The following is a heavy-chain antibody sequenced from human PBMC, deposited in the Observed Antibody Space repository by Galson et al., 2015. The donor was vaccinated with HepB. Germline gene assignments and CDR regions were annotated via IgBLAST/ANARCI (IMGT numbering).Heavy chain of an antibody. CDR3: ARVADADYGDHSHFDS. CDR2: ISVSGTYT. CDR1: GFTFSDYY. V-gene: IGHV3-11*06. D-gene: IGHD4-17*01. J-gene: IGHJ4*02. Sequence: SLRLSCAASGFTFSDYYMSWIRQAPGQGLEWLSYISVSGTYTHYADSVKGRFTISRDNAKNSLYLQMNSLRAEDTAVYYCARVADADYGDHSHFDSWGQGTLVTVSS.